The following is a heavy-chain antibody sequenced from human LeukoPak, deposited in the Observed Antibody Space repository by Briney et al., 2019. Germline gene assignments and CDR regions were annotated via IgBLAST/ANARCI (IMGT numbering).Heavy chain of an antibody. CDR3: TKETPQMDV. D-gene: IGHD2-15*01. CDR2: ISSTGNTV. J-gene: IGHJ6*04. V-gene: IGHV3-48*03. Sequence: GGSLRLSCTGSGFPFNMLAMNWVRQAPGQGLEWVAYISSTGNTVHYAGSVKGRFTISRDNAKNSLYLQMNRLRAEDTAVYYCTKETPQMDVWGKGTTVTVSS. CDR1: GFPFNMLA.